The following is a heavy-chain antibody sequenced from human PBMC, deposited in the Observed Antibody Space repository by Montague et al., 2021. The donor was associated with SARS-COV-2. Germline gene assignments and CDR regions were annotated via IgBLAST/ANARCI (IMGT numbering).Heavy chain of an antibody. CDR2: IYYSGST. D-gene: IGHD3-3*01. Sequence: SETLSLTCTVSGGSISSYYWSWIRQPPGKGLEWIGYIYYSGSTNXXPSLKSRVTISVDTSKNQFSLKLSSVTAADTAVYYCARQMGQSSIFGVVIQYYFDYWGQGTLVTVSS. V-gene: IGHV4-59*08. CDR3: ARQMGQSSIFGVVIQYYFDY. J-gene: IGHJ4*02. CDR1: GGSISSYY.